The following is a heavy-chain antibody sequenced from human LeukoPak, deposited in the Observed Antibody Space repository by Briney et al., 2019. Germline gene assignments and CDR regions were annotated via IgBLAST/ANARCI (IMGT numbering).Heavy chain of an antibody. Sequence: GGSLRLSCAASGFTFSSYAVHWVRRAPGRGLEWVAVISYDGSNKYYADSVKGRFSISRDNSKNTLYLQMNSLRAEDTAVYYCARRYDGFDYWGQGTLVTVSS. V-gene: IGHV3-30-3*01. D-gene: IGHD3-3*01. J-gene: IGHJ4*02. CDR1: GFTFSSYA. CDR3: ARRYDGFDY. CDR2: ISYDGSNK.